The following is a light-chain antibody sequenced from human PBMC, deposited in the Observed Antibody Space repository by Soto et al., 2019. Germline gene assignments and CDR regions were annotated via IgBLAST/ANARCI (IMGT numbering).Light chain of an antibody. J-gene: IGKJ1*01. V-gene: IGKV3-15*01. CDR1: QNIYNK. CDR2: GAS. CDR3: QQYYNWQPR. Sequence: VVMTQSPATLSVSPGDRATLSCRAGQNIYNKLAWYLQRPGQAPRLLIYGASTRATGIPSRFSGSGSGTEFTLTITSLQSEDNALYYCQQYYNWQPRFGQGTKVDIK.